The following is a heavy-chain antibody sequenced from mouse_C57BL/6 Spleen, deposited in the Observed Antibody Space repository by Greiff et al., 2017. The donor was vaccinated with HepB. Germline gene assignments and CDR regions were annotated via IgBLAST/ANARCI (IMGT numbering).Heavy chain of an antibody. D-gene: IGHD3-3*01. CDR2: ISYDGSN. V-gene: IGHV3-6*01. CDR1: GYSITSGYY. J-gene: IGHJ4*01. Sequence: EESGPGLVKPSQSLSLTCSVTGYSITSGYYWNWIRQFPGNKLEWMGYISYDGSNNYNPSLKNRISITRDTSKNQFFLKLNSVTTEDTATYYCAREGLDYAMDYWGQGTSVTVSS. CDR3: AREGLDYAMDY.